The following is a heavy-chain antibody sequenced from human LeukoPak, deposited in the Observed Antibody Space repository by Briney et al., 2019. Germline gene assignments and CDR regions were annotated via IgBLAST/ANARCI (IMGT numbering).Heavy chain of an antibody. CDR1: GFTFSDYY. CDR3: ARPSVRGVFV. V-gene: IGHV4-34*01. D-gene: IGHD3-10*01. J-gene: IGHJ4*02. CDR2: INHSGST. Sequence: PGGSLRLSCAASGFTFSDYYMSWIRQPPGKGLEWIGEINHSGSTNYNPSLKSRVTISVDTSKNQFSLKLSSVTAADTAVYYCARPSVRGVFVWGQGTLVTVSS.